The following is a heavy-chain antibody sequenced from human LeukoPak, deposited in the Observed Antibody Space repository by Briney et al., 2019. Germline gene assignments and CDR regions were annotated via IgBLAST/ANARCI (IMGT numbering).Heavy chain of an antibody. Sequence: GGSLRLSCAASGFTFSSFAISWVRQAPGKGLESVSLISGAGGSTYYADSVKGRFTISRDNSKNTLYLQMNSLRAEDTAVYYCAKGHTDYGTGFDLWGQGTLATVSS. J-gene: IGHJ4*02. D-gene: IGHD4/OR15-4a*01. CDR2: ISGAGGST. V-gene: IGHV3-23*01. CDR3: AKGHTDYGTGFDL. CDR1: GFTFSSFA.